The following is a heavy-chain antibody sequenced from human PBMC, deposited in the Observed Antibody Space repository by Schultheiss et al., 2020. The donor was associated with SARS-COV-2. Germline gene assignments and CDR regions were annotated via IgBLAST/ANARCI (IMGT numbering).Heavy chain of an antibody. CDR3: AREGTNYGSGTYSNVYFDY. CDR1: GGSTSSSNYY. CDR2: IYHSGST. D-gene: IGHD3-10*01. V-gene: IGHV4-39*07. J-gene: IGHJ4*02. Sequence: GSLRLSCTVSGGSTSSSNYYWGWIRQPPGKGLEWIGSIYHSGSTYYNPSLKSRVTISVDTSKNQFSLKLNSVTATDTAVYYCAREGTNYGSGTYSNVYFDYWGQGALVTVSS.